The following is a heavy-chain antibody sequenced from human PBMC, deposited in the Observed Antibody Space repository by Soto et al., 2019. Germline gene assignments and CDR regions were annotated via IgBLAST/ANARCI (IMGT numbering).Heavy chain of an antibody. J-gene: IGHJ4*02. Sequence: ASVKVSCKASGYTFTSCARRWVRQAPGQGLEWMGWISAYNGNTNYAQKFQDRVTMTRDTSTSTAYMELRSLRSDDTAVDYCARTWGSTNDYWGRGTLVTVSS. CDR1: GYTFTSCA. V-gene: IGHV1-18*01. CDR3: ARTWGSTNDY. D-gene: IGHD3-16*01. CDR2: ISAYNGNT.